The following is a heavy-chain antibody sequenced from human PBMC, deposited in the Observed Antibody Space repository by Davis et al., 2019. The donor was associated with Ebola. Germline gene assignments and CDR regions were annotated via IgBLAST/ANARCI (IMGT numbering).Heavy chain of an antibody. CDR3: AKSVTWIQPVHFY. J-gene: IGHJ4*02. V-gene: IGHV3-23*01. CDR1: GFHFSSYA. Sequence: GESLNTSCASSGFHFSSYAMSWVRQPPGQRLECVSAISRTGGSPYYADSVKGRFTISRDNSKNTLYLQMNSLRAADTAVYYCAKSVTWIQPVHFYWGQGTLVTVSS. D-gene: IGHD5-18*01. CDR2: ISRTGGSP.